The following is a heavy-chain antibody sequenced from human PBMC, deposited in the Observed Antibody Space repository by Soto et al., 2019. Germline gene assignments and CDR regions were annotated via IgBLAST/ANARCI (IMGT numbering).Heavy chain of an antibody. D-gene: IGHD6-19*01. J-gene: IGHJ4*02. CDR2: IYSGGST. CDR1: GFTVSSNY. V-gene: IGHV3-53*01. Sequence: PGGSLRLSCAASGFTVSSNYMSWVRQAPGKGLEWVSVIYSGGSTYYADSVKGRFTISRDNSKNTLYLQMNSLRAEDTAVYYCARARASSGWYFVYWGQGTLVTVSS. CDR3: ARARASSGWYFVY.